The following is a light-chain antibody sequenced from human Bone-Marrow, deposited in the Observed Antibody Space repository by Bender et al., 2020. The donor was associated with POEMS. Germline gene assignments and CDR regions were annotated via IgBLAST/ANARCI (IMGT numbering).Light chain of an antibody. Sequence: QSALTQPASVSGSPGQSIAISCTGTSSDVGAYNLVSWYQQLPGKAPKLMLYEGSERPSGVSNRFSGSKSGNTAYLTISGIKAEDAAEYNCCSRTGRGYYVFGSGTKVTVL. CDR1: SSDVGAYNL. CDR3: CSRTGRGYYV. V-gene: IGLV2-23*01. CDR2: EGS. J-gene: IGLJ1*01.